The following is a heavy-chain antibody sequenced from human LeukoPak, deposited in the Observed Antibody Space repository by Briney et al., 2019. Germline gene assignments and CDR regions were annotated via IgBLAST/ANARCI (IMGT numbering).Heavy chain of an antibody. V-gene: IGHV1-2*04. J-gene: IGHJ6*02. CDR3: ARERYYDFWSGYYSYYYGMDV. D-gene: IGHD3-3*01. Sequence: ASVTVSCTASGYTFTGYYMHWVRQAPGQGLEWMGWINPNSGGTNYAQKFQGWVTMTRDTSISTAYMELSRLRSDDTAVYYCARERYYDFWSGYYSYYYGMDVWGQGTTVTVSS. CDR2: INPNSGGT. CDR1: GYTFTGYY.